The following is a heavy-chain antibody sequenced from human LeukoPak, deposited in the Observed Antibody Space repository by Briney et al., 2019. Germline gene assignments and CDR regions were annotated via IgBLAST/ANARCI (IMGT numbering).Heavy chain of an antibody. D-gene: IGHD2-15*01. V-gene: IGHV4-4*02. Sequence: PSGTLSLTCAVSGGSISSSNWWSWVRQPPGKGLEWIGEIYHSGSTNYNPSLKSRVTISVDKSENQFSLKLSSVTAADTAVYYCFVVVAAAEDYWGQGTLVTVSS. J-gene: IGHJ4*02. CDR1: GGSISSSNW. CDR3: FVVVAAAEDY. CDR2: IYHSGST.